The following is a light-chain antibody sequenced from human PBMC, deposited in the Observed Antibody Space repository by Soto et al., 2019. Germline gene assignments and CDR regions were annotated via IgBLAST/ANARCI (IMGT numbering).Light chain of an antibody. J-gene: IGLJ1*01. CDR2: GNS. V-gene: IGLV1-40*01. CDR1: SSNIGAGYD. CDR3: QSYDSSLSAANV. Sequence: QSVLTQPPSVSGAPGQRVTISCTGSSSNIGAGYDVHWYQQLPGTAPKLLIYGNSNRPSGVPDRCSGSKSGTSASLAITGLQAEDEADYYCQSYDSSLSAANVFGTGTKLTVL.